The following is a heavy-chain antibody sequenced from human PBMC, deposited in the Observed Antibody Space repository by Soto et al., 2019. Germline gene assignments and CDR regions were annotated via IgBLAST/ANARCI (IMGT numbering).Heavy chain of an antibody. J-gene: IGHJ6*03. CDR3: AKAMMVLELRFMDV. CDR2: ISWNSGSI. D-gene: IGHD3-10*01. V-gene: IGHV3-9*01. Sequence: EVQLVESGGGLVQPGRSLRLSCAASGFTFDDYAMHWVRQAPGKGLEWVSGISWNSGSIGYADSVKGRFTISRHNAKNALYLQMNSLRAEDTALYYCAKAMMVLELRFMDVWGKGTTVTVSS. CDR1: GFTFDDYA.